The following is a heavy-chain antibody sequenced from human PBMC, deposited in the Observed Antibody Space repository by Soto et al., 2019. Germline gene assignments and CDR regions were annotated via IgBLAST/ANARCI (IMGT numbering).Heavy chain of an antibody. CDR1: GFTFSSYG. CDR2: IWYDGSNK. J-gene: IGHJ6*02. CDR3: ARGGEVDV. D-gene: IGHD2-21*01. V-gene: IGHV3-33*01. Sequence: PGRSMRLLCAVSGFTFSSYGMHWVRQAAGKGLEWVAVIWYDGSNKYYVDSVKGRFTISRDNSKNTLYLQMNSLRAEDTAVYYCARGGEVDVWGQGTMVTVSS.